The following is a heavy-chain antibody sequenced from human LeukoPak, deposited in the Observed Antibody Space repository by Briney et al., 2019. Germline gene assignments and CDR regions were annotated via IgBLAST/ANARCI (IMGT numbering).Heavy chain of an antibody. V-gene: IGHV3-21*01. CDR3: ARDGSLPYDAFDI. CDR2: ISSSSSYI. Sequence: PGGSLRLSCAAPGFTFSSYSMNWVRQAPGKGLEWVSSISSSSSYIYYADSVKGRFTISRDNAKNSLYLQMNSLRAEDTAVYYCARDGSLPYDAFDIWGQGTMVTLSS. CDR1: GFTFSSYS. J-gene: IGHJ3*02.